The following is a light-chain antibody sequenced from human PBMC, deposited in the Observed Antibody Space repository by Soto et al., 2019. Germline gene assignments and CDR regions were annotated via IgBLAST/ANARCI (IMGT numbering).Light chain of an antibody. CDR3: QSYASSLSGYV. V-gene: IGLV1-40*01. CDR2: GNS. CDR1: SSNIGANYD. J-gene: IGLJ1*01. Sequence: QSVLTQPPSVSGAPGQRVTISCTGSSSNIGANYDVHWYQHLPGTAPKLLIYGNSNRPSGVPDRFSGSKSGTSASLAITGLQAEDEADYYCQSYASSLSGYVVGTGTKLTVL.